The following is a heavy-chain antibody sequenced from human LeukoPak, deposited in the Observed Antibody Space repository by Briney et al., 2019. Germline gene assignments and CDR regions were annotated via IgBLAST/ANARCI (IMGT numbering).Heavy chain of an antibody. J-gene: IGHJ4*02. CDR3: ARVSSYGSGSYTLFDY. D-gene: IGHD3-10*01. Sequence: GASVKVSCKASGYTFTSYDINWLRQATGQGPEWMGWMNPNSGATGYAQKFQDRVTMTRNTSISTAYMELSSLRSDDTAVYYCARVSSYGSGSYTLFDYGGQGTLVTVSS. CDR2: MNPNSGAT. CDR1: GYTFTSYD. V-gene: IGHV1-8*01.